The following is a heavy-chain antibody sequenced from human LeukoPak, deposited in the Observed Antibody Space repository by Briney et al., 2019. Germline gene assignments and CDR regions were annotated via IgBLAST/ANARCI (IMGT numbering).Heavy chain of an antibody. D-gene: IGHD3-22*01. CDR2: ISGSGGST. V-gene: IGHV3-23*01. CDR1: GFTFSSYA. Sequence: PGGSLRLSCAASGFTFSSYAMSWVRQAPGKGLEWVSAISGSGGSTYHADSVKGRFTISRDNSKNTLYLQMNSLRAEDTAVYYCAKDPPWGDYDSSGYYNSWGQGTLVTVSS. J-gene: IGHJ4*02. CDR3: AKDPPWGDYDSSGYYNS.